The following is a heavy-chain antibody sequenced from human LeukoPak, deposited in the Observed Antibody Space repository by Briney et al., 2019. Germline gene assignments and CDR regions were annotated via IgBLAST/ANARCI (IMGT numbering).Heavy chain of an antibody. CDR2: IVVGSGNT. V-gene: IGHV1-58*01. Sequence: TSVKVSCKASGFTFTSSAVQWVRQARGQRLEWIGWIVVGSGNTNYAQKFQERVTITRDMSTGTAYMELSSLRSEDTAVYYCAADPYYYYGMDVWGKGTSVTVSS. J-gene: IGHJ6*04. CDR3: AADPYYYYGMDV. CDR1: GFTFTSSA.